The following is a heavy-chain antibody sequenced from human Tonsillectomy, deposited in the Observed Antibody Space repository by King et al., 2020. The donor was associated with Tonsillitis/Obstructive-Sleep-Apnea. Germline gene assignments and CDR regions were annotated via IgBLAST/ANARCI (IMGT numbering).Heavy chain of an antibody. CDR1: GFIFSRYA. D-gene: IGHD4-17*01. J-gene: IGHJ5*02. CDR2: ISYDGSNK. Sequence: VQLVESGGGVVQPGRSLRLSCAASGFIFSRYAIQWVRQAPGKGLEWVAFISYDGSNKYYADSVKGRFTISRDNSKNTLYLQMNSLRAEDTAVYYCARSGVPVGDYAEGWFDPWGQGTLVTVSS. CDR3: ARSGVPVGDYAEGWFDP. V-gene: IGHV3-30*04.